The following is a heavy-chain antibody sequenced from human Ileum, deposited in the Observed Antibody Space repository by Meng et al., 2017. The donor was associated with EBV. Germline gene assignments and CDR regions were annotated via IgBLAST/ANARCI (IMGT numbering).Heavy chain of an antibody. D-gene: IGHD5-12*01. CDR1: SGSVSSGDYH. J-gene: IGHJ4*02. CDR2: ILSGST. V-gene: IGHV4-61*03. CDR3: AGGRAGYGGYKT. Sequence: QGQLLESGPGLVKPSETLSLTCTVSSGSVSSGDYHWSWIRQPPGKGLEWIGYILSGSTNYDPSLTNRVTISVDTSKNHFSLKLTSVTAADTAVYYCAGGRAGYGGYKTWGQGTLVTGSS.